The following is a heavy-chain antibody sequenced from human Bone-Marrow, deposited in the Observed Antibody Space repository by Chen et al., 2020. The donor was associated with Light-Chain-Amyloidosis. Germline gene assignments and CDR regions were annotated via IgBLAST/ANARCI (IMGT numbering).Heavy chain of an antibody. Sequence: EVQLVESGGGLVQPGRSLRLSCAASGFTFNDYAMYWVRQGPGKGLDWVSGISSNSGSIGYADSVKGRFSISRDNAKNYLHLQMNSLRPEDTALYYCVKSLIPSRYLYHYYMDVWGKGTTVIVSS. D-gene: IGHD1-1*01. V-gene: IGHV3-9*01. J-gene: IGHJ6*03. CDR3: VKSLIPSRYLYHYYMDV. CDR1: GFTFNDYA. CDR2: ISSNSGSI.